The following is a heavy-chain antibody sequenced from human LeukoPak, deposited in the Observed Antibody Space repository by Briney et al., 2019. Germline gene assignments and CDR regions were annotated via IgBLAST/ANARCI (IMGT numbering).Heavy chain of an antibody. CDR1: GGTFSSYT. CDR2: IIHILGIA. J-gene: IGHJ4*02. Sequence: SVKVSCKASGGTFSSYTISWVRQAPGQGLEWMGRIIHILGIANYAQKFQGRVTITADKSTSTAYMELSSLRSEDTAVYYCARDIGIAARTTRFDYWGQGTLVTVSS. V-gene: IGHV1-69*04. D-gene: IGHD6-6*01. CDR3: ARDIGIAARTTRFDY.